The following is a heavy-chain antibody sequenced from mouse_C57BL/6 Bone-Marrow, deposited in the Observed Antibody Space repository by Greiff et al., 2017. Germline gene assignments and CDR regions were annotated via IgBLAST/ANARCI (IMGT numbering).Heavy chain of an antibody. CDR2: IDPEDGET. CDR1: GFNSKDYY. Sequence: VQLQQSGAELVKPGASVKLSCTAPGFNSKDYYMHWVTQRTEQGLEWIGRIDPEDGETKYAPKFQGKATITADTSTNTAYLQLSSLTTQDTDVYYCASYIRAMAYWGQGTSVTVS. V-gene: IGHV14-2*01. D-gene: IGHD1-1*01. CDR3: ASYIRAMAY. J-gene: IGHJ4*01.